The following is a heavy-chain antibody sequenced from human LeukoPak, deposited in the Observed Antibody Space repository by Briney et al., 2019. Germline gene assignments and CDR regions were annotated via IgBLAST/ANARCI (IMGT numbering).Heavy chain of an antibody. CDR3: ARVGADSSDAFDI. Sequence: ASVKVSCKVSGYTLTELSMHWVRQAPGKGLEWMGGFDPEDGETIYAQKFQGRVTITADKSTSTAYMELSSLRSEDTAVYYCARVGADSSDAFDIWGQGTMVTVSS. CDR2: FDPEDGET. CDR1: GYTLTELS. V-gene: IGHV1-24*01. J-gene: IGHJ3*02. D-gene: IGHD3-22*01.